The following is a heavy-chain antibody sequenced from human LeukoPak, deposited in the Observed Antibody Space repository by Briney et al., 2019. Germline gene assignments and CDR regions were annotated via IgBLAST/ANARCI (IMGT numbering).Heavy chain of an antibody. Sequence: GGSLRLSCAVSGFGFNNGWMNWVRQAPGKGLEWVASMNEDGSQKYYVDSVRGRFTISRDNTKNILFLQMNSLRADDTAVYYCARDRGYSAFDYWGQGTLVTVSS. CDR1: GFGFNNGW. V-gene: IGHV3-7*01. J-gene: IGHJ4*02. CDR2: MNEDGSQK. D-gene: IGHD1-1*01. CDR3: ARDRGYSAFDY.